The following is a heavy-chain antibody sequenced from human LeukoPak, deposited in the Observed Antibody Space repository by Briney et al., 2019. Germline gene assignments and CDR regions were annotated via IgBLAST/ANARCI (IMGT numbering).Heavy chain of an antibody. CDR1: GFTFNNAW. CDR2: IKSDGGTT. V-gene: IGHV3-15*01. J-gene: IGHJ4*02. CDR3: TTDLGDYGDYVRC. D-gene: IGHD4-17*01. Sequence: GGSLRLSCAASGFTFNNAWMSWVRQAPGKGVEWVGRIKSDGGTTDYAAPVKGRFTISRDDSKNTLYLQMNSLKAEDTAVYYCTTDLGDYGDYVRCWGXGTLVTVXX.